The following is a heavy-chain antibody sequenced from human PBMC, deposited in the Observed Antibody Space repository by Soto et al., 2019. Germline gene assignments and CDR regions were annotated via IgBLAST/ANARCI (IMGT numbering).Heavy chain of an antibody. J-gene: IGHJ5*02. CDR3: ARGLEFGGDFWFDP. Sequence: GGSLRLSCAASGFTFSSYWMSWVRQAPGKGLEWVANIKQDGSEKYYVDSVKGRFTISRDNAKNSLYLQMNSLRAKDTAVYYCARGLEFGGDFWFDPWGQGTLVTVSS. CDR2: IKQDGSEK. V-gene: IGHV3-7*01. CDR1: GFTFSSYW. D-gene: IGHD3-10*01.